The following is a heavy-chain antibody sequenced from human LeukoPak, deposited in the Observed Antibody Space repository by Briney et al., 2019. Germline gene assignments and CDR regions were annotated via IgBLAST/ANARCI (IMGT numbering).Heavy chain of an antibody. D-gene: IGHD1-26*01. CDR2: ISGGGGST. V-gene: IGHV3-43*02. CDR3: AKDMGGFDY. J-gene: IGHJ4*02. CDR1: GFTFDDYA. Sequence: GGSLRLSCAASGFTFDDYAMHWVRQAPGRGLEWCSLISGGGGSTYYADSVKGRFTISRDNSKNSLYLQMTSLRTEDTALYYSAKDMGGFDYWGQGTLVTVSS.